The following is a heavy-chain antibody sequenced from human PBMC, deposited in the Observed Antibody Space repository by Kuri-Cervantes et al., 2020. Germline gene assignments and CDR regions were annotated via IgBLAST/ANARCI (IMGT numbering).Heavy chain of an antibody. CDR2: IFYGETT. Sequence: SETLSLTCSVSGGSIRNSNYYWGWIRQPPGMGLEYIGGIFYGETTYYNPSLKSRVTISVDTSKNQFSLKLSSVTAADTAVYYCARVRNIAAAGFDPWGQGTLVTVSS. CDR1: GGSIRNSNYY. CDR3: ARVRNIAAAGFDP. J-gene: IGHJ5*02. V-gene: IGHV4-39*07. D-gene: IGHD6-13*01.